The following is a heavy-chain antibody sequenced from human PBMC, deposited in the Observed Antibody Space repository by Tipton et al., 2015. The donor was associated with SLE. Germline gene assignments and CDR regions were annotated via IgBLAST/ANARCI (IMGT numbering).Heavy chain of an antibody. Sequence: GSLRLSCAASGFTFSSYNINWVRQAPGKGLEWISYISSSSTTIYYADSVKGRFTISRDNAKNSLYLQMNSLRVEDTAVYYCARGYGDLDYWGKGTLVTVSS. CDR2: ISSSSTTI. CDR3: ARGYGDLDY. D-gene: IGHD4-17*01. J-gene: IGHJ4*02. V-gene: IGHV3-48*01. CDR1: GFTFSSYN.